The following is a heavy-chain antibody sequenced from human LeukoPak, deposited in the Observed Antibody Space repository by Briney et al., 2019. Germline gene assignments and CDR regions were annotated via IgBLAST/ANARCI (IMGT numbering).Heavy chain of an antibody. D-gene: IGHD1-26*01. CDR3: AKESGSYYNYFDY. CDR1: GFTFSSYA. J-gene: IGHJ4*02. CDR2: IRYDGSNK. V-gene: IGHV3-30*02. Sequence: GSLRLSCAASGFTFSSYAMHWVRQAPGKGLEWVAFIRYDGSNKYYADSVKGRFTISRDNSKNTLYLQMNSLRAEDTAVYYCAKESGSYYNYFDYWGQGTLVTVSS.